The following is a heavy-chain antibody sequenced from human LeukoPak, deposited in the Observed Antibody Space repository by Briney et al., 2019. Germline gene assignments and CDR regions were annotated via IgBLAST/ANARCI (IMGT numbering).Heavy chain of an antibody. J-gene: IGHJ4*02. CDR1: GFTFSSYW. Sequence: GGSLRLSCAASGFTFSSYWMTWVRQAPGKGLEWVSYISTSSSTKNYADSVKGRFTISRDNDKNSLYLQVNSLRAEDTAVYYCARHGFDYWGQGTLVTVSS. V-gene: IGHV3-48*01. CDR2: ISTSSSTK. CDR3: ARHGFDY.